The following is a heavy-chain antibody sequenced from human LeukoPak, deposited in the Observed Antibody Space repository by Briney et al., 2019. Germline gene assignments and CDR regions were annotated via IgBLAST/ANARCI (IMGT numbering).Heavy chain of an antibody. CDR2: FYYSGNT. Sequence: SETLSLTCTVSGGSISSYYWSWIRQPPGKGLEWIGYFYYSGNTNYNPSLKSRVTISVDTSKNQFSLKLSSVTAADTAVYYCARHSGDSGTRTGLDYWGQGTLVTVSS. CDR1: GGSISSYY. CDR3: ARHSGDSGTRTGLDY. J-gene: IGHJ4*02. V-gene: IGHV4-59*08. D-gene: IGHD1-26*01.